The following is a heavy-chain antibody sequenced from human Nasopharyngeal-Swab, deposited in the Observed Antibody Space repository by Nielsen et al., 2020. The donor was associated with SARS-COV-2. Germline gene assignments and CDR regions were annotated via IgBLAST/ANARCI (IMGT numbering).Heavy chain of an antibody. CDR3: AKDLRVDY. CDR1: GFTFSSYA. J-gene: IGHJ4*02. Sequence: LRLSCAASGFTFSSYAMIWVRQAPGKGLEWVSVIYSGGSSTYYADSVKGRFTISRDNTKNTLYLQMNNLRAEDTAVYYCAKDLRVDYWGQGTLVTVSS. CDR2: IYSGGSST. V-gene: IGHV3-23*03.